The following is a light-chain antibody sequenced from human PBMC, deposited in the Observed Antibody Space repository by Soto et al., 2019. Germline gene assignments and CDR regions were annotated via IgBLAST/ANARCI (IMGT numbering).Light chain of an antibody. J-gene: IGKJ1*01. CDR2: DVS. V-gene: IGKV3-11*01. CDR1: QNISSY. Sequence: LVLTRSPVTLSLSPGERATLSCRASQNISSYLIWYQQKPGQAPRLLMYDVSNRATGIPARFSGSGSGTEFTLTISSLQSEDFAVYYCQQYNTWPPTFGQGTKVDIK. CDR3: QQYNTWPPT.